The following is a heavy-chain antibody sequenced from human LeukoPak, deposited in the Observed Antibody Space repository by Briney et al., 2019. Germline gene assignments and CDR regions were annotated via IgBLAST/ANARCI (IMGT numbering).Heavy chain of an antibody. CDR1: GFTFSDYY. Sequence: GGSLRLSCAASGFTFSDYYMSWIRQAPGKGLEWVSYISSSGSTIYYADSVKGRFTISRDNAKNSLYLQMNSLRAEDTAVYYCARDRGEDYYDSSGEPLDAFDIWGQGTMVTVSS. V-gene: IGHV3-11*01. CDR3: ARDRGEDYYDSSGEPLDAFDI. J-gene: IGHJ3*02. CDR2: ISSSGSTI. D-gene: IGHD3-22*01.